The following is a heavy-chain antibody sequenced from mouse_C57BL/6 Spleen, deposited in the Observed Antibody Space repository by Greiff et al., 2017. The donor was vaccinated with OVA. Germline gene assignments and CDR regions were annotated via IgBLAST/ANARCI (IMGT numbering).Heavy chain of an antibody. CDR3: ARGNYYGSRTHWYFDV. D-gene: IGHD1-1*01. V-gene: IGHV1-55*01. Sequence: VQLQQPGAELVKPGASVKMSCKASGYTFTSYWITWVKQRPGQGLGWIGDIYPGSGSTNYNEKFKSKATLTVDTSSITAYMQLSSLTSEDTAVYYCARGNYYGSRTHWYFDVWGTGTTVTVSS. CDR2: IYPGSGST. J-gene: IGHJ1*03. CDR1: GYTFTSYW.